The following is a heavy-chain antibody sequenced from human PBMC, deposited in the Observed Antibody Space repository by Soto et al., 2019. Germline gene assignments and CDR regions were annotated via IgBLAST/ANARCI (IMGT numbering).Heavy chain of an antibody. J-gene: IGHJ3*02. CDR3: ARETVVAAGWSAFDI. CDR1: GFTFSSYS. Sequence: GGSLRLSCAASGFTFSSYSMNWVRQAPGKGLEWVSSISSSSSYIYYADSVKGRFTISRDKAKNSLYLQMNSLRAEDTAVYYCARETVVAAGWSAFDIWGQGTMVTVSS. V-gene: IGHV3-21*01. D-gene: IGHD2-15*01. CDR2: ISSSSSYI.